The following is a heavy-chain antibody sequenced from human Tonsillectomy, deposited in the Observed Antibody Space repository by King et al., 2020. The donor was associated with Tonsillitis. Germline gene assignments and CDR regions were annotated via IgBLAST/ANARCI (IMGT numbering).Heavy chain of an antibody. CDR2: INWNGENT. CDR3: ARRGVLWSGYRGDFDY. D-gene: IGHD3-3*01. CDR1: GFSFDEYG. Sequence: VQLVESGGEVVRPGGFLRLSCAASGFSFDEYGMNLVRQSPGKGLVWVSGINWNGENTGYADPLKGRFTIFRDNAKNSLYLQINSLRAEDTAVYYCARRGVLWSGYRGDFDYWGQGTLVTVSS. J-gene: IGHJ4*02. V-gene: IGHV3-20*04.